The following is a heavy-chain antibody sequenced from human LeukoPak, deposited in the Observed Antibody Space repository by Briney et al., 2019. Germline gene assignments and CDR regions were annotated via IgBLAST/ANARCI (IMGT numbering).Heavy chain of an antibody. J-gene: IGHJ4*02. CDR3: AKESAYCGGDCNSLLDY. CDR1: GFTFSSYS. CDR2: ISGGGGTT. D-gene: IGHD2-21*02. V-gene: IGHV3-23*01. Sequence: GGSLRLSCEASGFTFSSYSMSWVRQAPGKGLEWVSVISGGGGTTYYADSVKGRLTISRDNSKNTLYLQMNSLRAEDTAVYYCAKESAYCGGDCNSLLDYWGQGTLVTVSS.